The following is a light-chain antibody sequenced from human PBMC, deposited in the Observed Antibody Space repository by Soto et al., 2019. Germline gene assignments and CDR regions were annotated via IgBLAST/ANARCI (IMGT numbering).Light chain of an antibody. J-gene: IGKJ1*01. Sequence: SRSAVHMTESPGDRATLSCRASQSVDSNLPWYQQKPGQPPRLLIYGASNRATGIPDRFSGSGSGTDFTLTISSLEPEDFAIYYCQQYGTSPGTFGQGTKVDIK. CDR1: QSVDSN. CDR2: GAS. CDR3: QQYGTSPGT. V-gene: IGKV3-20*01.